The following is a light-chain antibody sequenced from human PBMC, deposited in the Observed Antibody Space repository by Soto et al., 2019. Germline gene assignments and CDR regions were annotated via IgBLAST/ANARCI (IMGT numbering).Light chain of an antibody. V-gene: IGKV3-15*01. J-gene: IGKJ2*01. CDR3: QQYQQWPFYT. CDR2: GAS. CDR1: RSVASN. Sequence: EVVMTQSPATLSVSPGERATLSCRASRSVASNLAWYQHKPGQGPRLLLYGASTRASSIPARFSGSGSGTEFTLTISSLQPEDFAVYYCQQYQQWPFYTFGQGTKLEIK.